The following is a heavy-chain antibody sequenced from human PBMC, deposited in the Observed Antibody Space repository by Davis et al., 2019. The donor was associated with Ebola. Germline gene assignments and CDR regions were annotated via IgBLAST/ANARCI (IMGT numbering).Heavy chain of an antibody. D-gene: IGHD5-18*01. V-gene: IGHV1-18*01. CDR2: ISGYNGDT. Sequence: AASVKVSCKASGYTFTRYGISWLRQAPGQGLEWMGWISGYNGDTNHAQKFQGRVTMTTDTSTSTAYMELRSLRSDDTAVYYCARERGIQLWSRLPFDYWGQGTLATVSS. CDR1: GYTFTRYG. J-gene: IGHJ4*02. CDR3: ARERGIQLWSRLPFDY.